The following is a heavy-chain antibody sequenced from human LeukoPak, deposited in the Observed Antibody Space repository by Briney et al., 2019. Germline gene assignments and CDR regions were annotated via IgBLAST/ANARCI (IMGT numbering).Heavy chain of an antibody. CDR1: GFTFSNYA. CDR2: ISGSGGST. D-gene: IGHD1-1*01. J-gene: IGHJ6*02. Sequence: GGSLRLSCAASGFTFSNYAMSWVRQAPGKGLEWVSVISGSGGSTYYADSVKGRFTISRDNSKNTLYLQMNSLRAEDAAVYYCAKRRSSQWFYNFLHLWAQGTTLTVSS. V-gene: IGHV3-23*01. CDR3: AKRRSSQWFYNFLHL.